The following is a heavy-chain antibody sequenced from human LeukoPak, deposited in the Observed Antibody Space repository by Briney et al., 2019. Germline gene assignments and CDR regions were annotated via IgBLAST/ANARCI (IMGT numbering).Heavy chain of an antibody. CDR1: GYTFTGYY. V-gene: IGHV1-2*02. D-gene: IGHD7-27*01. Sequence: ASVKVSCKASGYTFTGYYMHWVRQAPGQGLEWMGWINPNSGGTDYAQKFQGRVTMTRDTSIGTAYMELSRLRSDDTAVYYCARTKPNWEYYFDYWGQGTLVTVSS. CDR2: INPNSGGT. CDR3: ARTKPNWEYYFDY. J-gene: IGHJ4*02.